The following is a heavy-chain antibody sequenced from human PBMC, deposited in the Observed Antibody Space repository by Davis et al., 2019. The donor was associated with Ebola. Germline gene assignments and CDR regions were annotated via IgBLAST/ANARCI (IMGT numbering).Heavy chain of an antibody. CDR2: IRGSSSAI. CDR1: GFTFSSYG. CDR3: ARNAPYHDSLDY. J-gene: IGHJ4*02. V-gene: IGHV3-48*02. D-gene: IGHD3-22*01. Sequence: GESLKISCAASGFTFSSYGMNWVRQAPGKGLEWVSYIRGSSSAIYYADSVKGRFTISRDNAKNSLYLQMNSLRDEDTAVYYCARNAPYHDSLDYWGQGTLVTVSS.